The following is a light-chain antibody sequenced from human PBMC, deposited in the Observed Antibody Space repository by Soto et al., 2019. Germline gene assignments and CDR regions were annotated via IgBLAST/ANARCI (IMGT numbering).Light chain of an antibody. Sequence: AIQMNQSPSSLSASVGDTVTITCRASQDIRNDLDWYQQKPGKAPKLLIYAASSLQRGVPPRFSGSGSGTDFTLTISSLQPEDFATYYCLQDYNYPYTFGQGTKLEIK. J-gene: IGKJ2*01. CDR1: QDIRND. CDR3: LQDYNYPYT. CDR2: AAS. V-gene: IGKV1-6*02.